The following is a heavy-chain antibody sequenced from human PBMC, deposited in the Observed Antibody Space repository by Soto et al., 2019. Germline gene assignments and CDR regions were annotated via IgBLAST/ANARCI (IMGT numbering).Heavy chain of an antibody. Sequence: PGGSLRLSCVASGFTFRTYTMNWLRQAPGKWLEWVSGIRGFSPYTFYAESVKGRFTISRDNAKNSLYLQMNSLGVEDTAVYYCARDRGYDAHDYYYNAMDIWGQGXTVTVYS. CDR3: ARDRGYDAHDYYYNAMDI. D-gene: IGHD2-15*01. V-gene: IGHV3-21*01. CDR2: IRGFSPYT. CDR1: GFTFRTYT. J-gene: IGHJ6*02.